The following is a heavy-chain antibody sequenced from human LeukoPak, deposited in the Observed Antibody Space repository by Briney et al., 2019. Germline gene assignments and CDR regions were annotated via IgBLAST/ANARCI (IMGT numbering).Heavy chain of an antibody. J-gene: IGHJ4*02. D-gene: IGHD2-15*01. Sequence: SETLSLTCTVSGGSISSSSYYWGWIRQPPGKGLEWIGSIYYSGSTYYNPSLKSRVTISVDTSKNQFSLKLSSVTAADTAVYYCAVVVAAGWSSDYFDYWGQGTLVTVSS. V-gene: IGHV4-39*07. CDR2: IYYSGST. CDR3: AVVVAAGWSSDYFDY. CDR1: GGSISSSSYY.